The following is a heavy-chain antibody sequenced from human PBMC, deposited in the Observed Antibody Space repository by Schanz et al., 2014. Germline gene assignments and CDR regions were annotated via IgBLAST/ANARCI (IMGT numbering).Heavy chain of an antibody. D-gene: IGHD6-6*01. V-gene: IGHV3-11*01. Sequence: QVQLVESGGGLVKPGGSLRLSCAASGFTFSDYYMNWIRQAPGKGLEWVSYISNSGYTIYYADSVKGRFTISRDNAKTSLYLKMTTLRPEATAVYYCARAPPPYSSSPYYWYYGMDVWGQGTTVTVSS. J-gene: IGHJ6*02. CDR1: GFTFSDYY. CDR3: ARAPPPYSSSPYYWYYGMDV. CDR2: ISNSGYTI.